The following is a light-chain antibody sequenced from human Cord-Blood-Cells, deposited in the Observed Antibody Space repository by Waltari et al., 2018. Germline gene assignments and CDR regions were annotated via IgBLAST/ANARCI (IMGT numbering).Light chain of an antibody. V-gene: IGLV2-11*01. CDR1: IRDGGGACD. CDR2: DVS. Sequence: QSALTQPLSVSGSHGQSVTIPCPGPIRDGGGACDPAWYQKHPAKAPKLMIYDVSKRPSGVPDRFSGSKSGNTASLTISGLQAEDEADYYCCSYAGSYTWVFGGGTKLTVL. CDR3: CSYAGSYTWV. J-gene: IGLJ3*02.